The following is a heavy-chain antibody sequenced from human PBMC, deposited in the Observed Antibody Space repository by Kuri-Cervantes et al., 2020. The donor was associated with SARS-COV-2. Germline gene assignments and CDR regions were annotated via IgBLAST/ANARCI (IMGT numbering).Heavy chain of an antibody. CDR3: ARGQQLIDY. CDR1: GFTFSSYA. D-gene: IGHD6-13*01. Sequence: GGSLRLSCAASGFTFSSYAMSWVRQAPGKGLEWVSYISSSSSYTNNADSVKGRFTISRDNAKNSLYLQMNSLRAEDTAVYYCARGQQLIDYWGQGTLVTVSS. J-gene: IGHJ4*02. V-gene: IGHV3-11*03. CDR2: ISSSSSYT.